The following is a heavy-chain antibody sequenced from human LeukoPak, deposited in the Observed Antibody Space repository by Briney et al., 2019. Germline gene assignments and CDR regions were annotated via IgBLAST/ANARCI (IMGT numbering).Heavy chain of an antibody. Sequence: GGSLRLSCAASGFTFSSYGMSWVRQAPGKGLEWVSAISGSGGSTYYADSVKGRFTISRDNSKNTLYLQMNSLRAEDTAVYYCARSPYSSSWYIDYWGQGTLVTVSS. CDR1: GFTFSSYG. CDR2: ISGSGGST. CDR3: ARSPYSSSWYIDY. V-gene: IGHV3-23*01. J-gene: IGHJ4*02. D-gene: IGHD6-13*01.